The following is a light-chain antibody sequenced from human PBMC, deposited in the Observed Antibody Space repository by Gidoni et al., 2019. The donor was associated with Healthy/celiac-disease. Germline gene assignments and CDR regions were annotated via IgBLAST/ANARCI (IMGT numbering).Light chain of an antibody. CDR2: WAS. CDR1: QSVLYSSNNKNY. CDR3: QQYDSTPRT. Sequence: DIVMTQSPDSLAVSLGERATINCKSSQSVLYSSNNKNYLAWYQQKPGQPPKLLIYWASTREAGVPDRCSGSGSGTDFTLTISSLQAEDVAVYYCQQYDSTPRTFGGGTKVEIK. V-gene: IGKV4-1*01. J-gene: IGKJ4*01.